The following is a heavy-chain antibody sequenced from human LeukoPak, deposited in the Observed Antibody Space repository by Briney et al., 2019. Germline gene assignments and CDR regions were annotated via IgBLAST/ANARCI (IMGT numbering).Heavy chain of an antibody. V-gene: IGHV3-23*01. CDR1: GFTFSSYA. J-gene: IGHJ4*02. D-gene: IGHD3-22*01. Sequence: GGSLRLSCAASGFTFSSYAMSWVRQAPGKGLEWVSAISGSGGSTYYADSVKGRFTISRDNSKNTLYLQMNSLRAEDTAVYYCANEYDSSGYYEYYFDYWGQGTLVTVSS. CDR3: ANEYDSSGYYEYYFDY. CDR2: ISGSGGST.